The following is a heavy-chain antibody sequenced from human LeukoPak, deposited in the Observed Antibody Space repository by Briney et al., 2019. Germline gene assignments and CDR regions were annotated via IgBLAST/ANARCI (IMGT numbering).Heavy chain of an antibody. D-gene: IGHD3-10*01. CDR3: ARCYGSGSYYNVHYYYGMDV. V-gene: IGHV4-34*01. CDR2: INHSGST. J-gene: IGHJ6*02. Sequence: PSETLSLTCAVYGGSFSGYYWSWIRQPPGKGLEWIGEINHSGSTNYNPSLKSRVTISVDTSKNQFSLKLSSVTAADTAVYYCARCYGSGSYYNVHYYYGMDVWGQGTTVTVSS. CDR1: GGSFSGYY.